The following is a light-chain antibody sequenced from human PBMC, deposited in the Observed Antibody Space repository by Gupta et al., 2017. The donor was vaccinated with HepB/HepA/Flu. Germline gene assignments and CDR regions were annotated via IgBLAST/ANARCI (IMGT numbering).Light chain of an antibody. V-gene: IGLV2-14*01. J-gene: IGLJ3*02. Sequence: QSALTQPASVSGSPGQSITISCTGTSRDIGAYNYVSWYRQHPGKHPQLSRLELSNRPSGVSSRVSGSKYGKTALLNLSGTQAEDEAYLYCSSYTSSSTLVFGGGTRITVL. CDR3: SSYTSSSTLV. CDR1: SRDIGAYNY. CDR2: ELS.